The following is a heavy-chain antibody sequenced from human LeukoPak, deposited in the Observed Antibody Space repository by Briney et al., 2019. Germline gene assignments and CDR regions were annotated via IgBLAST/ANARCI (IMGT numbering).Heavy chain of an antibody. CDR3: ARSPSWAVAGSDFDY. CDR1: GFTFSSYS. CDR2: ISTSSSYI. Sequence: GGSLRLSCAASGFTFSSYSMNWVRQAPGKGLEWVSSISTSSSYIYYADSLRGRFTISRDNAKNSLYLQMNSLRAEDTAVYYCARSPSWAVAGSDFDYWGQGTLVTVSS. V-gene: IGHV3-21*01. J-gene: IGHJ4*02. D-gene: IGHD6-19*01.